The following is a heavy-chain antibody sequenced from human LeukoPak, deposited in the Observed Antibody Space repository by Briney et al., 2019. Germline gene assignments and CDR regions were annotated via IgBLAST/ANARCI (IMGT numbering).Heavy chain of an antibody. Sequence: SETLSLTCTVSGGSISGYYWSWVRQPAGKGLEWIGRIYTSGSTNYNPSLKSRVTMSVDTSKNQFSLKLSSVTAADTAVYYCARDLAVDYGDPHDYWGQGTLVTVSS. CDR1: GGSISGYY. D-gene: IGHD4-17*01. CDR3: ARDLAVDYGDPHDY. CDR2: IYTSGST. V-gene: IGHV4-4*07. J-gene: IGHJ4*02.